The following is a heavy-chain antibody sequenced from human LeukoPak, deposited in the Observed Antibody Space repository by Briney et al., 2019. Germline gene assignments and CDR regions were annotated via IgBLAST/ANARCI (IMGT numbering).Heavy chain of an antibody. Sequence: SETLSLTCTVSGGSISSSSYYWGWIRQPPGKGLEWIGSIYYSGSTYYNPSLKSRVTISVDTSKNQFSLKLSSVTAADTAVYYCATTTIRLGFWGQGTLVTVSS. J-gene: IGHJ4*02. CDR1: GGSISSSSYY. CDR3: ATTTIRLGF. D-gene: IGHD1-26*01. CDR2: IYYSGST. V-gene: IGHV4-39*07.